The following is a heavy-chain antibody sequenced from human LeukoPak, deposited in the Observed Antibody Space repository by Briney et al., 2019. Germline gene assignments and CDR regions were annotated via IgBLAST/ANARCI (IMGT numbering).Heavy chain of an antibody. V-gene: IGHV3-53*01. Sequence: GGSLRLSCAASGFTVSSNYMSWVRQAPGKGLEWVSVIYSGGSTYYADSVKGRFTISRHNSKNTLYLQMNSLRAEDTAVYYCAKDRVVTPDHDAFDIWGQGTMVTVSS. D-gene: IGHD4-23*01. J-gene: IGHJ3*02. CDR3: AKDRVVTPDHDAFDI. CDR1: GFTVSSNY. CDR2: IYSGGST.